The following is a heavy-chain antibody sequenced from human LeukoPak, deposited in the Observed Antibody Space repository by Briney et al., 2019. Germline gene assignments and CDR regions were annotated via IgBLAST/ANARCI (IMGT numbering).Heavy chain of an antibody. CDR3: ASTMVRGVPSNAFDI. CDR1: GGSISSSNW. D-gene: IGHD3-10*01. J-gene: IGHJ3*02. CDR2: IYHSGST. Sequence: PSETLSLTCAVSGGSISSSNWWSWVRQPPGKGLEWIGEIYHSGSTNYNPSLKSRVTISVDKSKNQFSLKLSSVTAADTAVYYCASTMVRGVPSNAFDIWGQGTMVTVSS. V-gene: IGHV4-4*02.